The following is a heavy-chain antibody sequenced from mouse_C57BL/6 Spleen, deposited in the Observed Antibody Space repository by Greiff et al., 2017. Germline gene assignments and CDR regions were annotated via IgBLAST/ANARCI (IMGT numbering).Heavy chain of an antibody. J-gene: IGHJ2*01. D-gene: IGHD2-4*01. Sequence: EVMLVESGGGLVKPGGSLKLSCAASGFTFSSYTMSWVRQTPEKRLEWVATISGGGGNTYYPDSVKGRFTISRDNAKNTLYQLMRSLRSVDTALYYCARPYDSDDGYYFDYWGQGTTLTVSS. CDR2: ISGGGGNT. V-gene: IGHV5-9*01. CDR3: ARPYDSDDGYYFDY. CDR1: GFTFSSYT.